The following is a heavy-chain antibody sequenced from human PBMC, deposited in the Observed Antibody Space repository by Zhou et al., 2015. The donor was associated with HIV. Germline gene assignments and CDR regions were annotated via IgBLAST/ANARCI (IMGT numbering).Heavy chain of an antibody. V-gene: IGHV1-69*01. CDR2: IIPIFGTA. D-gene: IGHD3-22*01. Sequence: QVQLVQSGAEVKKPGASVKVSCKASGYTFTGYYMHWVRQAPGQGLEWMGGIIPIFGTANYAQKFQGRVTITADESTSTAYMELSSLRSEDTAVYYCARDPSPMIVVVIPGAFDIWGQGTMVTVSS. CDR1: GYTFTGYY. J-gene: IGHJ3*02. CDR3: ARDPSPMIVVVIPGAFDI.